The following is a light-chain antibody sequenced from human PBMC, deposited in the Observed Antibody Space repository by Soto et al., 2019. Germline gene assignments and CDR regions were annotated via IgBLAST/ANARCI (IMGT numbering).Light chain of an antibody. Sequence: QSVLTQPPSASGTPGQRVTISCSGSSSNIGSNTVNWYQQLPGTAPKLLIYSDNQRPSGVPDRFSVSKSGTSVSLAISGLQSDDEADYYCAAWDDSLNGVVFGGGTKVTVL. CDR3: AAWDDSLNGVV. V-gene: IGLV1-44*01. J-gene: IGLJ2*01. CDR1: SSNIGSNT. CDR2: SDN.